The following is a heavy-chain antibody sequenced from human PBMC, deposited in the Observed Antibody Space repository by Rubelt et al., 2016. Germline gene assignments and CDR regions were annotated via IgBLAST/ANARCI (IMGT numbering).Heavy chain of an antibody. Sequence: QVQLQESGPGLVKPSETLSLTCTVSGGSISSYYWSWIRQPPGKGLEWIGYISHTGSTNYTPSLKSRVTISIDTSQRQFSRELDSGTAADTAVYYCARYGPGLGAFDIWGQGTQVTVSS. CDR2: ISHTGST. CDR3: ARYGPGLGAFDI. V-gene: IGHV4-59*08. D-gene: IGHD3-10*01. CDR1: GGSISSYY. J-gene: IGHJ3*02.